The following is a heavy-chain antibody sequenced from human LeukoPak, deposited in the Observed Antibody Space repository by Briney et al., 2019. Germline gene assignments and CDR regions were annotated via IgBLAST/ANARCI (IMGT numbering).Heavy chain of an antibody. D-gene: IGHD3-22*01. Sequence: PGGSLRLSCAASGFTFSRYSMNWVRQAPGKGLEWVSDISSSSSSTINYADSVKGRFTISRDNAKNSVYLQMNSLRAEDTAVYYCARDYYDSSGYSGAFDIWGQGTMVTVSS. CDR3: ARDYYDSSGYSGAFDI. V-gene: IGHV3-48*01. J-gene: IGHJ3*02. CDR2: ISSSSSSTI. CDR1: GFTFSRYS.